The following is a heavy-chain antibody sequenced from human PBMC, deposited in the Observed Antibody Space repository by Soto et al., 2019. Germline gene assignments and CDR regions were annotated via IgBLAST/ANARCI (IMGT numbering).Heavy chain of an antibody. CDR2: ITPMVGTP. CDR3: ARDGTLYDSIAYYCDY. V-gene: IGHV1-69*01. D-gene: IGHD3-22*01. Sequence: SFVKVSLLACGCTLIRCTLRWGRRAAGQGLEGMGGITPMVGTPNYAQKFQGRVTITADESTSTAYMELSSLRSEDTAMYYCARDGTLYDSIAYYCDYWGQGTLVTVSS. CDR1: GCTLIRCT. J-gene: IGHJ4*02.